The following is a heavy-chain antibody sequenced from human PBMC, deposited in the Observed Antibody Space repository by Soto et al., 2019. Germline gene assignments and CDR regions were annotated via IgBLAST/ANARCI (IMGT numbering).Heavy chain of an antibody. CDR1: GVSFSSYG. D-gene: IGHD3-3*01. Sequence: PGGSVRLSCAASGVSFSSYGMHWVRQAPGKGLEWVAVISYDESNKYYADSVKGRFTISRDNSKNTLYLQMNSLRAEDTAVYYCAKRGDDFWSSYYHYFDCWGLGTLVTVSS. J-gene: IGHJ4*02. V-gene: IGHV3-30*18. CDR2: ISYDESNK. CDR3: AKRGDDFWSSYYHYFDC.